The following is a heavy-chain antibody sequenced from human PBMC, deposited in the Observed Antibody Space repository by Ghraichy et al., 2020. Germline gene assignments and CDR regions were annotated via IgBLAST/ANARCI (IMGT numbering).Heavy chain of an antibody. CDR1: GGSFSGYY. Sequence: LSLTCAVYGGSFSGYYWSWIRQPPGKGLEWIGEINHSGSTNYNPSLKSRVTISVDTSKNQFSLKLSSVTAADTAVYYCARGVGGAGAFDIWGQGTMVTVSS. CDR3: ARGVGGAGAFDI. J-gene: IGHJ3*02. D-gene: IGHD3-16*01. CDR2: INHSGST. V-gene: IGHV4-34*01.